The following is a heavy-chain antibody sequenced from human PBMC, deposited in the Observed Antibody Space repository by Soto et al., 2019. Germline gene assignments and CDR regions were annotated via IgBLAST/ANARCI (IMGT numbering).Heavy chain of an antibody. CDR3: ARAQTTVTSSPWFDP. V-gene: IGHV1-69*17. J-gene: IGHJ5*02. CDR2: IIPIFDIT. Sequence: QVQLVQSGAEVKKPGSSVKVSCKASEGTFSNSAINWVRQAPGQGLEWVGGIIPIFDITAYAQKFQGRVTITAGRSTNTAYMELRNLRSDDTAVYYCARAQTTVTSSPWFDPWGQGTLVTVSS. CDR1: EGTFSNSA. D-gene: IGHD4-17*01.